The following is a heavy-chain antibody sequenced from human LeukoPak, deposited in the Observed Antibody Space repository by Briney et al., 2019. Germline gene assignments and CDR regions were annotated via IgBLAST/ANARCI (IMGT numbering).Heavy chain of an antibody. J-gene: IGHJ4*02. Sequence: GGSLRLSCAASGFIFSSYAMSWVRQAPGKGLEWVSTIRSGAYTYYADSVEGRLSVSRDNSKNTLYLEMNSLRAEDAAVYYCARISVVSRSGPLDYWGQGTLVTVSS. V-gene: IGHV3-23*01. CDR3: ARISVVSRSGPLDY. CDR2: IRSGAYT. D-gene: IGHD3-10*01. CDR1: GFIFSSYA.